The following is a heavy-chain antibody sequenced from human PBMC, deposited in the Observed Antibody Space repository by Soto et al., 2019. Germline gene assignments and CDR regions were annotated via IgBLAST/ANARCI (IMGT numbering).Heavy chain of an antibody. CDR2: MNPNSGNT. V-gene: IGHV1-8*01. CDR1: GYTFTSYD. D-gene: IGHD1-1*01. Sequence: QVQLVQSGAEVKKPGASVKVSCKASGYTFTSYDINWVRQATGQGLEWMGWMNPNSGNTGYAQKFQGRVTMTRNTSLTTADMEMSSLRSEDTAVYYCAREMTTRGMDAWGQGTTVTVSS. CDR3: AREMTTRGMDA. J-gene: IGHJ6*02.